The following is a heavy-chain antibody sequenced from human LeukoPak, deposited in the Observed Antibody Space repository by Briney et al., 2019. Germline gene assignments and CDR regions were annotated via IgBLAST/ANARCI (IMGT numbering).Heavy chain of an antibody. Sequence: GGSLRLSCAVSGFAVSSNYMTWVRQAPGKGLEWVSHIYGGTYTYYSDSVRGRFTIARDNSKNTLYLQMNSLRAEDTAVYYCARGEDYGDYGWFDPWGQGNLVTVSS. V-gene: IGHV3-66*01. CDR1: GFAVSSNY. CDR2: IYGGTYT. D-gene: IGHD4-17*01. CDR3: ARGEDYGDYGWFDP. J-gene: IGHJ5*02.